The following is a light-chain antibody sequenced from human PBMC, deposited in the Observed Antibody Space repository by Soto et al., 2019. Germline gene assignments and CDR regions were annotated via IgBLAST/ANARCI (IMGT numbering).Light chain of an antibody. CDR3: QHYNNWPWT. V-gene: IGKV3-15*01. CDR2: GAS. CDR1: QSVSSN. Sequence: EIVVTQSAAALSVSAGERATLSCRASQSVSSNLAWYQQKPGQAPRLLIYGASTRAAGIPARFSGSGSGTEFTLTISSLQSEDFAVYYCQHYNNWPWTFGQGTKWIS. J-gene: IGKJ1*01.